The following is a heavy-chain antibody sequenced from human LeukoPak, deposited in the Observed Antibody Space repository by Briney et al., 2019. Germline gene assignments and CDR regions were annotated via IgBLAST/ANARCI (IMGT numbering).Heavy chain of an antibody. CDR2: MNPNSGGT. CDR1: GYTFTSYD. D-gene: IGHD3-10*01. J-gene: IGHJ5*02. Sequence: ASVKVSCKASGYTFTSYDINWVRQATGQGLEWMGWMNPNSGGTNYAQKFQGRVTMTRDTSISTAYMELSRLRSDDTAVYYCARAAKLGENWFDPWGQGTLVTVSS. CDR3: ARAAKLGENWFDP. V-gene: IGHV1-2*02.